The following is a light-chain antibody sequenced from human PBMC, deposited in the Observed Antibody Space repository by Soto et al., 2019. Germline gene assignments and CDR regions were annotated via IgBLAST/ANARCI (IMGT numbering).Light chain of an antibody. CDR3: QQYGSYTYT. J-gene: IGKJ2*01. Sequence: EIVMTQSQATLSVSPGERATLSCRASQSVRSNLGWYPPKTGQTPRILIYGASRRDSGIPDRFSGSGSGTDFTLTISRLEPEDVSVDYCQQYGSYTYTFGQGTKVDIK. V-gene: IGKV3-20*01. CDR2: GAS. CDR1: QSVRSN.